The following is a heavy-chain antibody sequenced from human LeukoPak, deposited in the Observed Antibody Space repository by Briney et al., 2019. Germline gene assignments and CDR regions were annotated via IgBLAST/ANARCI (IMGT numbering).Heavy chain of an antibody. D-gene: IGHD6-19*01. CDR2: ISNDGDT. V-gene: IGHV3-53*01. J-gene: IGHJ4*02. Sequence: PGGSLRLSCAASGFTVSSNYMSWVRQAPGKGLECVSVISNDGDTYYAASVKGRLTISRDTSKNNASLQMNSLRGADTAALYCAGDKTTGGWYEGEYCGQRTLWTVSS. CDR3: AGDKTTGGWYEGEY. CDR1: GFTVSSNY.